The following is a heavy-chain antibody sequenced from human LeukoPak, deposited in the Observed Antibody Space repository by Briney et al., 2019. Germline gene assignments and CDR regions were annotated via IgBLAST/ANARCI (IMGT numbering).Heavy chain of an antibody. J-gene: IGHJ6*03. D-gene: IGHD4-11*01. V-gene: IGHV3-30*02. CDR3: AKDYSNYYYYDYYMDV. CDR2: IRYDGSNK. CDR1: GFTFSSYG. Sequence: GGSLRLSCAASGFTFSSYGMHWVRQAPGKGLEWVAFIRYDGSNKYYADSMKGRFTTSRDNSKNTLYLQMNSLRAEDTAVYYCAKDYSNYYYYDYYMDVWGKGTTVTVSS.